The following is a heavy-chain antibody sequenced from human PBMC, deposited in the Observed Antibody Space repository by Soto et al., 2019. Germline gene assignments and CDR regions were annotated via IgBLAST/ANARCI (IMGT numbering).Heavy chain of an antibody. Sequence: KSVSWSRQPPGKALEWLALINWDDYKYYSTSLKTRLTISKDTSKHQVALTMTNMAPVDTATYYCARIRILPTVTTYWFDPWGQGTPVTVSS. CDR3: ARIRILPTVTTYWFDP. V-gene: IGHV2-70*01. D-gene: IGHD4-17*01. J-gene: IGHJ5*02. CDR2: INWDDYK. CDR1: KS.